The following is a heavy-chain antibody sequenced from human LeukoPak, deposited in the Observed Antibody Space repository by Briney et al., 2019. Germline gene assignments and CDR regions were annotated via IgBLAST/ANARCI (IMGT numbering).Heavy chain of an antibody. CDR1: GGSISSSSYY. Sequence: SETLSLTCTVSGGSISSSSYYWGWIRQPPGKGLEWIGSIYYSGSTYYNPSLKSRVTISVDTSKNQFSLKLSSVTAADTAVYYCARGISSRRDTAMVTGPDYWGQGTLVTVSS. D-gene: IGHD5-18*01. V-gene: IGHV4-39*01. CDR3: ARGISSRRDTAMVTGPDY. CDR2: IYYSGST. J-gene: IGHJ4*02.